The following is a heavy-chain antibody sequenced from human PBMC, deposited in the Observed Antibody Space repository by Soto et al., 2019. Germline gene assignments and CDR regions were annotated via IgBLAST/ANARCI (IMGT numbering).Heavy chain of an antibody. CDR1: GGSISSGGYY. J-gene: IGHJ5*02. CDR2: IYYSGST. CDR3: ARFLGYCSSTSCYTGPDWFDP. Sequence: SETLSLTCTVSGGSISSGGYYWSWTRQHPGKGLEWIGYIYYSGSTYYNPSLKSRVTISVDTSKNQFSLKLSSVTAADTAVYYCARFLGYCSSTSCYTGPDWFDPWGQGTLVTVSS. V-gene: IGHV4-31*03. D-gene: IGHD2-2*02.